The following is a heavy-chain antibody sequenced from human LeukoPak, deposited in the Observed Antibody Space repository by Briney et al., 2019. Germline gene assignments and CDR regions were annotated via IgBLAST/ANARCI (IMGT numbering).Heavy chain of an antibody. D-gene: IGHD3-22*01. CDR3: ARVLDSSGGY. V-gene: IGHV3-23*01. J-gene: IGHJ4*02. CDR1: GFDFSSYA. Sequence: GGSLRLSCVASGFDFSSYAMTWVRQAPGRGLEWVSTIGAYAARTYYADSVKGRFTISRDNAKNSLYLQMNSLRAEDTAVYYCARVLDSSGGYWGQGTLVTVSS. CDR2: IGAYAART.